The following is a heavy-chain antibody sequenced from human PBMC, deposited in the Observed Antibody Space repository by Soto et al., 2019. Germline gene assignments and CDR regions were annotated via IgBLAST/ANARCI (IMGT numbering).Heavy chain of an antibody. J-gene: IGHJ6*02. D-gene: IGHD1-26*01. V-gene: IGHV3-9*01. CDR2: ISWNSGSI. Sequence: EVQLVESGGGLVQPGRSLRLSCAASGFTFDDYAMHWVRQAPGKGLEWVSGISWNSGSIGYADSVKGRFTISRDNAKNSLYLQMNSLRAEDTAVYYCATGGSYYPMDVWGQGTTVTVSS. CDR3: ATGGSYYPMDV. CDR1: GFTFDDYA.